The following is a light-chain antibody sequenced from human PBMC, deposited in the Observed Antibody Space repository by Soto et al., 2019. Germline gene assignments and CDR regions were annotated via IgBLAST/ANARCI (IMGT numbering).Light chain of an antibody. CDR3: QHYGTSPWT. Sequence: ETVLTQSPGTLSLSPGERATLSCRASQSVSSNSLAWFQQKPGQAPRLLIFGASSRATGIPDRFSGSRSGTDFTLTISRLEPEDFAVYYCQHYGTSPWTFGQGTKVEIK. CDR1: QSVSSNS. CDR2: GAS. J-gene: IGKJ1*01. V-gene: IGKV3-20*01.